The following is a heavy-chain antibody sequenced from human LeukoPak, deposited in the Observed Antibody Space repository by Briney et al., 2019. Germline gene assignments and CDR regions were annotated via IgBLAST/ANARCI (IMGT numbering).Heavy chain of an antibody. CDR3: ARISSYDSSAYPPGT. D-gene: IGHD3-22*01. Sequence: ASVKVSCKASGYTFTSYYMHWVRQAPGQGLEWMGGIIPIFGTADYAQKFQGRVTITTDESTSTIYMELSSLRSEDAAVYYCARISSYDSSAYPPGTWGQGTLVTVSS. CDR1: GYTFTSYY. V-gene: IGHV1-69*05. J-gene: IGHJ5*02. CDR2: IIPIFGTA.